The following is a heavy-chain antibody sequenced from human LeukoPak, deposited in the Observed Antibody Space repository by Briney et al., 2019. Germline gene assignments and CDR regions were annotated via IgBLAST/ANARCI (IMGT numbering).Heavy chain of an antibody. CDR2: IRRKVSGATT. D-gene: IGHD1-1*01. CDR3: TRGVGYTYGWSD. CDR1: GFTFTDYA. Sequence: RSLSLSCVISGFTFTDYAISWFRQAPGKGLEWVGFIRRKVSGATTDYAAFVKCRFTILRDNSKSIVYLQMNSLDREDTAMYYCTRGVGYTYGWSDWGQGTLVTVSS. J-gene: IGHJ4*02. V-gene: IGHV3-49*03.